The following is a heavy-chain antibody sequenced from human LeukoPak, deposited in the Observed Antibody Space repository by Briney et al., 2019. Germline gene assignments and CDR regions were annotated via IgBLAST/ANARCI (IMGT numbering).Heavy chain of an antibody. CDR3: ARQAPGNLFDY. J-gene: IGHJ4*02. CDR2: IYSGGST. V-gene: IGHV3-53*01. CDR1: GFTVSSNY. Sequence: PGGSLRLSCAASGFTVSSNYMSWVRQAPGKGLGWVSVIYSGGSTYYADSVKGRFTISRDNSKNTLYLQMNSLRAEDTAVYYCARQAPGNLFDYWGQGTLVTVSS.